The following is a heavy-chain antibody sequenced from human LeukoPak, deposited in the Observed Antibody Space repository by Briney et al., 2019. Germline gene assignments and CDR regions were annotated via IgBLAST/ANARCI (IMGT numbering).Heavy chain of an antibody. D-gene: IGHD1-26*01. V-gene: IGHV1-2*02. CDR1: RYTFAVYS. CDR2: INPNSGGT. Sequence: ASVNLSCNSSRYTFAVYSMHWVRHAPAQGLEWMGWINPNSGGTNYAQKFQGRVTITGDTSISTAYMELSRLTSDDTAVYYRARGRGSYSLHYWGQGTLVTASS. CDR3: ARGRGSYSLHY. J-gene: IGHJ4*02.